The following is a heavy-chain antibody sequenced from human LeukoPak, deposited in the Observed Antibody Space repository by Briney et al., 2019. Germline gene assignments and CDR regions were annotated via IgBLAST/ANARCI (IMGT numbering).Heavy chain of an antibody. CDR3: ARGVGFVKIDY. V-gene: IGHV4-34*01. CDR2: INHSGIT. J-gene: IGHJ4*02. D-gene: IGHD3-10*01. CDR1: GGSFSGYF. Sequence: SETLSLTCAVYGGSFSGYFWSGIRQPPGKGLEWMGEINHSGITNYNPSLKSRVTISVDTSKNQFSLKLSSVTAADTAVYYCARGVGFVKIDYWGQGTLVTVSS.